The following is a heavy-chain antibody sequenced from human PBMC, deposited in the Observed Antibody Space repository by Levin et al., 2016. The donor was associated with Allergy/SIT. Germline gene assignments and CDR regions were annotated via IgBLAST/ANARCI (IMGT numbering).Heavy chain of an antibody. CDR1: GYTFTVYY. Sequence: ASVKVSCKASGYTFTVYYMHWVRQAPGQGLEWMGWISAYNGNTKYAQKLQGRVIMTTDTSTSTAYMELRSLRSDDTAVYYCARESIDIVVAVAVTRPDHWGQGTLVTVSS. D-gene: IGHD2-15*01. CDR2: ISAYNGNT. J-gene: IGHJ4*02. V-gene: IGHV1-18*04. CDR3: ARESIDIVVAVAVTRPDH.